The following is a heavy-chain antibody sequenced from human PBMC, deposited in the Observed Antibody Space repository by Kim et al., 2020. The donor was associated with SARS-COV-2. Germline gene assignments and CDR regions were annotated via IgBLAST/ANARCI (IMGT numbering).Heavy chain of an antibody. J-gene: IGHJ6*02. CDR3: ASSRLRWWGTGTYAYYYYGMDV. D-gene: IGHD4-17*01. Sequence: SETLSLTCTVSGGSISSYYWSWIRQPPGKGLEWIGYIYYSGSTNYNPSLKSRVTISVDTSKNQLSLKLSSVTAADTAVYYCASSRLRWWGTGTYAYYYYGMDVWGQGTTVTVSS. CDR1: GGSISSYY. CDR2: IYYSGST. V-gene: IGHV4-59*01.